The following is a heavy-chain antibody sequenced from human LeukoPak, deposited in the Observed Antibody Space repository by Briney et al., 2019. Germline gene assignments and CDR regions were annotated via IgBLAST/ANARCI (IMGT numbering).Heavy chain of an antibody. J-gene: IGHJ4*02. Sequence: GGSLTLSCAASGFTSSSYWMSWVRQAQGKGREWVAKIKQDGSEKYYVDSVKGRFTVSRDNANNSLYLQMNSLRAEDTAVYYCARVGSGWYCYFDYWGQGTLVTVSS. CDR1: GFTSSSYW. CDR3: ARVGSGWYCYFDY. CDR2: IKQDGSEK. V-gene: IGHV3-7*05. D-gene: IGHD6-19*01.